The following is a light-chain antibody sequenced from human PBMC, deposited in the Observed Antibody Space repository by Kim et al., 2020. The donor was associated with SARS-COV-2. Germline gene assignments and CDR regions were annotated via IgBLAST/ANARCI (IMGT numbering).Light chain of an antibody. J-gene: IGKJ1*01. CDR3: QQYSIYWT. CDR1: QGITNA. V-gene: IGKV1-13*02. Sequence: IQMTQSPSTLSASVGDRVTITCRASQGITNALAWYKQKPGNAPKLQIYGASNLESAVPSRFSGSGSGTEFTLTITILQPDDVATYYCQQYSIYWTFGQGSKLDIK. CDR2: GAS.